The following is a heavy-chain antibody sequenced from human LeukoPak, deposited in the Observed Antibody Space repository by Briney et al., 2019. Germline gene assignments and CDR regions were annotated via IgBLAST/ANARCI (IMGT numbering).Heavy chain of an antibody. CDR3: VKGRMSEDGLDF. D-gene: IGHD5-24*01. J-gene: IGHJ4*02. Sequence: GSLRLSCEASGFTFGRSAMTWVRQTPGKGLEWFSSISSSGNTYYADSVKGRFTISRDNSKNLVNLQMNSLRAEDTAIYYCVKGRMSEDGLDFWGQGSLVTVSS. CDR2: ISSSGNT. CDR1: GFTFGRSA. V-gene: IGHV3-23*01.